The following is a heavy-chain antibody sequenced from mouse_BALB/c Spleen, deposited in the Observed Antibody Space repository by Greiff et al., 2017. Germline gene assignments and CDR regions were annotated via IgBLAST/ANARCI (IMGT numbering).Heavy chain of an antibody. Sequence: VQLKESGPELVKPGASVKMSCKASGYTFTSYVMHWVKQKPGQGLEWIGYINPYNDGTKYNEKFKGKATLTSDKSSSTAYMELSSLTSEDSAVYYCAKRKSYDPYFDYWGQGTTLTVSS. D-gene: IGHD2-3*01. J-gene: IGHJ2*01. V-gene: IGHV1-14*01. CDR2: INPYNDGT. CDR1: GYTFTSYV. CDR3: AKRKSYDPYFDY.